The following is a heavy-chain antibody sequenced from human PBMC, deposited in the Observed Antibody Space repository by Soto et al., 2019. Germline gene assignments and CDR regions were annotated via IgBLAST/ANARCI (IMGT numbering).Heavy chain of an antibody. Sequence: QVQLVQSGAEVKRPGSSVKVSCEASGGTFSSLGFTWVRQAPGQGLEWMGGIIPISGRTTFAPKFLGRVTLTADESTRTTYMELTALTSDDTAMYYCATRGTQGRWLEFADYWGQGTLVTVSS. CDR1: GGTFSSLG. V-gene: IGHV1-69*01. J-gene: IGHJ4*02. D-gene: IGHD5-12*01. CDR3: ATRGTQGRWLEFADY. CDR2: IIPISGRT.